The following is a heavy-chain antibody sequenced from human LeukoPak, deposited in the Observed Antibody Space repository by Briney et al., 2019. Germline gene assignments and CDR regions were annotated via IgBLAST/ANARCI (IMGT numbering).Heavy chain of an antibody. V-gene: IGHV3-11*04. Sequence: GGSLRLSCAASGFTFSDYYMSWIRQAPGKGLECVSYISSSGSTIYYTDSVKGRLTISRDNAKNSLYLQMNSLRAEDTAVYFCARDSAPSIASRPYPDYWGQGTLVTVSS. CDR2: ISSSGSTI. CDR3: ARDSAPSIASRPYPDY. J-gene: IGHJ4*02. D-gene: IGHD6-6*01. CDR1: GFTFSDYY.